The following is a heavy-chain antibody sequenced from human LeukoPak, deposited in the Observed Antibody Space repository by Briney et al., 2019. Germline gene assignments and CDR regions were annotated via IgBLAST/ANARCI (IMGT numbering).Heavy chain of an antibody. Sequence: ASVKVSCKASGYTFTSYDFNWVRQATGQRPEWMGWMSPNSGDTGYAQKFQDRVTMTRNTSISTAYMELSSLRSDDTAVYYCARARNYCSGGSCYYFDSWGQGTLVTVSS. D-gene: IGHD2-15*01. CDR2: MSPNSGDT. CDR1: GYTFTSYD. J-gene: IGHJ4*02. V-gene: IGHV1-8*01. CDR3: ARARNYCSGGSCYYFDS.